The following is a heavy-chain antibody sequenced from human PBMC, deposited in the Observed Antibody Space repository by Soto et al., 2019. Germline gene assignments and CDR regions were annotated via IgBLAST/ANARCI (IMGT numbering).Heavy chain of an antibody. J-gene: IGHJ4*02. V-gene: IGHV1-2*02. D-gene: IGHD6-19*01. CDR3: APKGSGWFYFDY. Sequence: ASVKVSCKASGYTFTGYYMHWVRQAPGQGLEWMGWINPNSGGTNYAQKFQGRVTMTRDTSISTAYMELSRLRSGDTAVYYCAPKGSGWFYFDYWGRGTLVTVSS. CDR1: GYTFTGYY. CDR2: INPNSGGT.